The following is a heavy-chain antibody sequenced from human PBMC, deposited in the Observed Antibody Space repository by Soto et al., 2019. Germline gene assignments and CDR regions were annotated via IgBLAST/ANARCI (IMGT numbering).Heavy chain of an antibody. CDR3: ARGRARYSSGWYLFDY. Sequence: QVQLVESGGGVVQPGRSLRLSCAASGFTFSSYGMHWVRQAPGKGLEWVAVIWYDGSNKYYADSVKCRFTISRDNSKNTLYLQMNSLRAEDTAVYYCARGRARYSSGWYLFDYWGQGTLVTVSS. CDR2: IWYDGSNK. D-gene: IGHD6-19*01. V-gene: IGHV3-33*01. J-gene: IGHJ4*02. CDR1: GFTFSSYG.